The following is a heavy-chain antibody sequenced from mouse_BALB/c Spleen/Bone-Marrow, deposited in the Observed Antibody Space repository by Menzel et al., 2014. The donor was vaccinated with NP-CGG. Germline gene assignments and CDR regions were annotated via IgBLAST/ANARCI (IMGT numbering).Heavy chain of an antibody. V-gene: IGHV1S22*01. CDR2: IYPGSGST. Sequence: LQQPGSELVRPGASVKLSCKASGYTFTSYWMHWVKQRPGQGLEWIGNIYPGSGSTNYDEKFKNKATLTVDTSSSAAYKQLRSLTSEDSAVYYCTRGDYPYFPMDYWGQGTSVTVSS. CDR1: GYTFTSYW. CDR3: TRGDYPYFPMDY. D-gene: IGHD2-4*01. J-gene: IGHJ4*01.